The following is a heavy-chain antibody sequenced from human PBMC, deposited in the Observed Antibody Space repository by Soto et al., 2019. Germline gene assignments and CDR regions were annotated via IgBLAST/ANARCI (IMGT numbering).Heavy chain of an antibody. CDR2: ISGSGGST. CDR1: GFTFSSYA. J-gene: IGHJ4*02. D-gene: IGHD2-21*01. CDR3: AKSSDGYSQFDY. Sequence: QPGGSLRLSCAASGFTFSSYAMSWVRQAPGKGLEWVSAISGSGGSTYYADSVKGRFTISRDNSENTRYLQMNSLRAEDTAVYYCAKSSDGYSQFDYWGQGTLVTVSS. V-gene: IGHV3-23*01.